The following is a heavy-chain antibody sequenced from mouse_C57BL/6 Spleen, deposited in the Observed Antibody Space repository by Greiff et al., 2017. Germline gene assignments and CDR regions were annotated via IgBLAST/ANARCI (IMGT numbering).Heavy chain of an antibody. V-gene: IGHV1-69*01. Sequence: QVQLQQSGAELVMPGASVKLSCKASGYTFTSYWMHWVKQRPGQGLEWIGEIDPSDSYTNYNQKFKGKSTLTVDKSSSTAYMQRSRLTSEGSAVDYCSRWNWDGYWGQGTTLTVSS. CDR3: SRWNWDGY. CDR1: GYTFTSYW. J-gene: IGHJ2*01. CDR2: IDPSDSYT. D-gene: IGHD4-1*01.